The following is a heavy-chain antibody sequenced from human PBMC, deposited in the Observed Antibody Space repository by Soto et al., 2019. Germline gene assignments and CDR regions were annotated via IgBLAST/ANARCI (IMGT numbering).Heavy chain of an antibody. CDR2: INTGNGKT. Sequence: ASVKVSCKASGYIFMNFALHWVRQAPGQTFEWMGWINTGNGKTEYSQKFQGRITIIRDTSASTAYMELSDLRSEDTAVYYCEKDGRDCSSTSCYGYWGQGTLVTVSS. D-gene: IGHD2-2*01. CDR3: EKDGRDCSSTSCYGY. J-gene: IGHJ4*02. V-gene: IGHV1-3*04. CDR1: GYIFMNFA.